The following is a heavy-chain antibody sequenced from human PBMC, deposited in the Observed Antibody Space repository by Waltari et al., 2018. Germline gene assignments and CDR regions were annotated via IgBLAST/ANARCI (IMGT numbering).Heavy chain of an antibody. Sequence: EVQLVECGGGLGKPRGALRLSCTASGFTLSSYWMHWVRQVPGKGLVWVSRINPDASTINYAASVRGRFTTARDSAKNTLYQHRNTLRAEDTAVYSCTKDTFGEYDPWGHGTLVTVYS. CDR2: INPDASTI. V-gene: IGHV3-74*01. CDR1: GFTLSSYW. CDR3: TKDTFGEYDP. D-gene: IGHD3-10*01. J-gene: IGHJ5*02.